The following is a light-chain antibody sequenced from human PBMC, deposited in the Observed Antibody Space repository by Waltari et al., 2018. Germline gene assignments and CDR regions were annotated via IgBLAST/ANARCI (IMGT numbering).Light chain of an antibody. CDR3: QQYNNWPPVT. V-gene: IGKV3-15*01. CDR2: GAS. Sequence: EIVMTQSPATLSVSPGETATLSCRASESVSSNLAWYQQKPGQAPRLLISGASTRATGIPARFSGSGSGTEFTLTISSLQSEDFAVYYCQQYNNWPPVTFGQGTKVEIK. J-gene: IGKJ1*01. CDR1: ESVSSN.